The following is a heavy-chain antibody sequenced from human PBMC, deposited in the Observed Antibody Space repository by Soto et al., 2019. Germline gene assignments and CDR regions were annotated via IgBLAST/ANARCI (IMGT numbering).Heavy chain of an antibody. Sequence: SETLSLSCAVSGGSISSGGYSWSWIRQPPGKGLEWIGYIYHSRSTYYNPSLKSRVTISVDRSKNQFSLKLSSVTAADTAVYYCARGPPLGYWGQGTLVTVSS. CDR2: IYHSRST. J-gene: IGHJ4*02. CDR3: ARGPPLGY. V-gene: IGHV4-30-2*01. CDR1: GGSISSGGYS.